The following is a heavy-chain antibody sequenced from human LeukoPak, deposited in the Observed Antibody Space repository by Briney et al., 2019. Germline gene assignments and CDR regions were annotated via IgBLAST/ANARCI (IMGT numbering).Heavy chain of an antibody. CDR3: ARDPKNNYFDY. CDR2: INTDGSST. J-gene: IGHJ4*02. CDR1: GFTFNSYW. V-gene: IGHV3-74*01. Sequence: PGGSLRLSCAASGFTFNSYWMHWVRQAPGKGLVWVSRINTDGSSTTYADSVKGRFTISRDNAKNTLYLQMNSLRAEDTAVYYCARDPKNNYFDYGGQGTLVTVSS.